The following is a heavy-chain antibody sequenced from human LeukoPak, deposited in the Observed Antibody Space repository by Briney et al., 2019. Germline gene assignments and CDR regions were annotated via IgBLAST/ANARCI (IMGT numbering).Heavy chain of an antibody. V-gene: IGHV1-46*01. J-gene: IGHJ4*02. CDR3: ARDQEGFDY. CDR1: GYTFTSNY. Sequence: ASVNVSCKASGYTFTSNYIHWVRQAPGQGLECMGMIYPRDGSTSYAQKFQGRVTVTRDTPTSTVHMELSGLRSEDTAVYYCARDQEGFDYWGQVTLVTVSS. CDR2: IYPRDGST.